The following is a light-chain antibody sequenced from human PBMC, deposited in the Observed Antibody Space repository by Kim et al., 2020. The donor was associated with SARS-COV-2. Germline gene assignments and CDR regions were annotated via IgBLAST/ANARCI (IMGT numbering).Light chain of an antibody. CDR2: QDT. Sequence: SYELTQPPSVSVPPGQTATITCSGDKLGGRYVSWYQQRPGQSPVLVIYQDTKRPSGIPERFSGSNSGNTATLTISVTQAMDEADYFCQAWDSGTYVFGTGTKVTVL. J-gene: IGLJ1*01. V-gene: IGLV3-1*01. CDR3: QAWDSGTYV. CDR1: KLGGRY.